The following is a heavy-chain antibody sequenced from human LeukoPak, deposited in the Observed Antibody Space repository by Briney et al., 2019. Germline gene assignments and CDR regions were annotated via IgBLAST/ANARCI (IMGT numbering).Heavy chain of an antibody. CDR2: VSSSSSTI. CDR3: ARAYYYGSGSYYIDY. V-gene: IGHV3-48*02. Sequence: GGSLRLSCAASGFTFSSCSVNWVRQAPGKGLEWVSYVSSSSSTIYYADSVKGRFTISRDNAKNSLYLQMNSLRDEDTAVYYCARAYYYGSGSYYIDYWGQGTLVTVSS. CDR1: GFTFSSCS. D-gene: IGHD3-10*01. J-gene: IGHJ4*02.